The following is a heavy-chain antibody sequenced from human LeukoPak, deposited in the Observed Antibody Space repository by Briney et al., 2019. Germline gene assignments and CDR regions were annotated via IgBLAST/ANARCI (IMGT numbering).Heavy chain of an antibody. Sequence: PSETLSLTCTVSGGSISSYYWSWLRQPPGKGLEWIGYIYYSGSTNYNPSLKSRVTISVDTSKNQFSLKLSSVTAADTAVYYCARLYSYGPFDYWGQGTLVTVSS. CDR3: ARLYSYGPFDY. CDR2: IYYSGST. V-gene: IGHV4-59*08. J-gene: IGHJ4*02. D-gene: IGHD5-18*01. CDR1: GGSISSYY.